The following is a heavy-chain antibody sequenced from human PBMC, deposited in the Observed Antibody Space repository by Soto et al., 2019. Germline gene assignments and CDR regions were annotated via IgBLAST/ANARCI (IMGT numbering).Heavy chain of an antibody. CDR3: ARATGNCGGDCYRNSFDI. D-gene: IGHD2-21*02. J-gene: IGHJ3*02. CDR1: GGSLSNYY. CDR2: IYGSGIT. Sequence: SETLSLTCTLSGGSLSNYYWSWIRQPPGKGLECIGFIYGSGITKYNPSLKSRVTLSLDTSMNQFSLKLSSVTAADTAMYYCARATGNCGGDCYRNSFDIWGQGTMVTVSS. V-gene: IGHV4-59*01.